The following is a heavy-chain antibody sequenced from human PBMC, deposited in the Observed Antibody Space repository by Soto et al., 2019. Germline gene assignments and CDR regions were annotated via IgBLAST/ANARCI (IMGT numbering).Heavy chain of an antibody. J-gene: IGHJ6*02. CDR2: ISSSGSTI. CDR3: ARGGRVVPAAIYYYYGMDV. CDR1: GFTFSDYY. Sequence: GGSLRLSCAASGFTFSDYYMSWIRQAPGKGLEWVSYISSSGSTIYYADSVKGRFTISRDNAKNSLYLQMNSLRAEDTAVYYCARGGRVVPAAIYYYYGMDVWGQGTTVTVSS. V-gene: IGHV3-11*01. D-gene: IGHD2-2*01.